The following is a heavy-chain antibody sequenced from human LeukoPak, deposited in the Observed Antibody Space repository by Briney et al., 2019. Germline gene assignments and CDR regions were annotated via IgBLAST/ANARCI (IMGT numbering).Heavy chain of an antibody. CDR2: VGGGGQRT. V-gene: IGHV3-23*01. D-gene: IGHD3-10*01. CDR3: AKHSTGVEC. J-gene: IGHJ2*01. Sequence: GGSLRLSCAASGLSFGAHAMHWVRQAPGMGLEWVSGVGGGGQRTHYADSVKGRFTISRDNSKNTLYLQMNSLRAEDTAVYYCAKHSTGVECWGRGTLVTVSS. CDR1: GLSFGAHA.